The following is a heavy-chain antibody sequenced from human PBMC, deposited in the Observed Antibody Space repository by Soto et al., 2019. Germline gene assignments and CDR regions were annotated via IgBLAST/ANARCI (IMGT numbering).Heavy chain of an antibody. Sequence: PGGSLRLSCAASGFTVSSNYMSGVRQAPGKGLEWVSVIYSGGSTYYADSVKGRFTISRHNSKNTLYLQMNSLRAEDTAVYYCARAAQSCSGGSCNAFDIWGQGTMVTVSS. CDR1: GFTVSSNY. D-gene: IGHD2-15*01. V-gene: IGHV3-53*04. CDR2: IYSGGST. J-gene: IGHJ3*02. CDR3: ARAAQSCSGGSCNAFDI.